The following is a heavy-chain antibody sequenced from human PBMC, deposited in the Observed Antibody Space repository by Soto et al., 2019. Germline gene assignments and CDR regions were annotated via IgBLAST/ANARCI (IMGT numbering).Heavy chain of an antibody. J-gene: IGHJ4*02. CDR3: ASDTSRGEYDY. Sequence: QVQLVQSGVEVKKPGASVKVSCKASGYTFTSYGISWVRQAPGQGLEWMGWINGYNGNTNCSQKPQGSVNITTDTSTSTAYLDLRRLRSADTAVYFCASDTSRGEYDYWGQGTLVTVSS. D-gene: IGHD3-10*01. CDR2: INGYNGNT. CDR1: GYTFTSYG. V-gene: IGHV1-18*01.